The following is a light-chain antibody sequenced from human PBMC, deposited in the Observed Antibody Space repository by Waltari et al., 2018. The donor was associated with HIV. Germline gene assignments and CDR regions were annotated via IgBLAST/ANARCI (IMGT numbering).Light chain of an antibody. V-gene: IGKV3-11*01. J-gene: IGKJ4*01. CDR3: QQRHSFPPT. Sequence: EIVLTQSPATLSLSPGERATLSCRSSQYIAYFLVWYQQKPGQAPRLVVYDASKRASGIPTRFTGSWSGTDFTLTIDSLEPEDFGLYFCQQRHSFPPTFGGGSKVE. CDR2: DAS. CDR1: QYIAYF.